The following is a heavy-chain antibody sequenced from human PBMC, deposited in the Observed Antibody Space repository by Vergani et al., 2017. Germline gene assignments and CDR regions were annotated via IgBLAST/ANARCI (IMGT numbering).Heavy chain of an antibody. CDR1: GFTSSYYC. J-gene: IGHJ1*01. D-gene: IGHD1-1*01. Sequence: QVHLVESGGGVVQPGRSLRLSCVVSGFTSSYYCMHFVLPAPGKGLEWVAVISYDGTQKYYADSVKGRFTISRDNSKSTLYLQMNSLRTEDTAVYYCATKSCGTTGCQIGYFREWGQGTLVTVSS. CDR3: ATKSCGTTGCQIGYFRE. CDR2: ISYDGTQK. V-gene: IGHV3-30*03.